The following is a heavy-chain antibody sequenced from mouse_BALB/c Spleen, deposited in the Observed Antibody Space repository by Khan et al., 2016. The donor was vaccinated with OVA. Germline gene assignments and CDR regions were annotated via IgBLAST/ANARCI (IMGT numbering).Heavy chain of an antibody. Sequence: EVQLQESGPGLVKPSQSLSLTCTVTGYSITSGYAWNWIRQFPGNKLEWMGYISYSGVTCYTPSLKSRISITRDTSKNQFFLQLNSVTTEDTATYYCSRWNYYGDYFDYWGQGTTLTVSS. D-gene: IGHD1-1*01. CDR1: GYSITSGYA. V-gene: IGHV3-2*02. CDR3: SRWNYYGDYFDY. J-gene: IGHJ2*01. CDR2: ISYSGVT.